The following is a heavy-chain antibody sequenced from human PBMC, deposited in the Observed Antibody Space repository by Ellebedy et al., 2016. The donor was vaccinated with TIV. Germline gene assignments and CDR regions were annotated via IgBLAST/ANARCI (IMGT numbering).Heavy chain of an antibody. J-gene: IGHJ4*02. CDR1: GITFSSYS. CDR2: LRHDGDKK. V-gene: IGHV3-30*02. CDR3: AKESTVYDGQPLDC. Sequence: PGGSLRLSCAASGITFSSYSMSWVRQPPGRRLEWVSLLRHDGDKKYYADSVKGRFTISRDKSNNTLYLQMNSLRVEDTALYFCAKESTVYDGQPLDCWGQGNLVTVSS. D-gene: IGHD5/OR15-5a*01.